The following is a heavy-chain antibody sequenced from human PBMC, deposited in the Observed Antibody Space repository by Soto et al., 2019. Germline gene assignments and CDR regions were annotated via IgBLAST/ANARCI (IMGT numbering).Heavy chain of an antibody. CDR3: ARGATVTQYDY. Sequence: QVQLQESGPGLVKPSETLSLTCTVSGVSVSSGSFYWAGIRQPPGKGLEWIGFGSYSGTTNYKPSLKRRVTISADTSRSQISLKVSSLTAADTAVYYCARGATVTQYDYWGQGTLVTVSS. D-gene: IGHD4-17*01. V-gene: IGHV4-61*01. CDR2: GSYSGTT. CDR1: GVSVSSGSFY. J-gene: IGHJ4*02.